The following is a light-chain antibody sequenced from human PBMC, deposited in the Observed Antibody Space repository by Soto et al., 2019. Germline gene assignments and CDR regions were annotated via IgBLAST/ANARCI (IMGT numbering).Light chain of an antibody. CDR1: QSISSW. CDR3: QQYNSAPWT. Sequence: DLQMTQSPSTLSASVGDRVTITCRASQSISSWLAWYQQKPGKAPKLLIYKASSLESGVPSRFSSSGSGTEFTLTLSSLQPDDCATYYCQQYNSAPWTFGQGTKVEIK. CDR2: KAS. J-gene: IGKJ1*01. V-gene: IGKV1-5*03.